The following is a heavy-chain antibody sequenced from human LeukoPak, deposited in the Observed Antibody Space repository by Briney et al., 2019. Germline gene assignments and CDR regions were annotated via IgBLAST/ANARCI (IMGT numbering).Heavy chain of an antibody. J-gene: IGHJ4*02. D-gene: IGHD2-15*01. CDR1: GFTFDDYA. V-gene: IGHV3-9*03. Sequence: PGGSLRLSCAASGFTFDDYAMHWVRQAPGKGLEWVSGISWNSGSIGYADSVKGRFTISRDNAKNSLYLQVNSLRAEDMALYYCAKASRCSGGSCPLGWGLDYWGQGTLVTVSS. CDR3: AKASRCSGGSCPLGWGLDY. CDR2: ISWNSGSI.